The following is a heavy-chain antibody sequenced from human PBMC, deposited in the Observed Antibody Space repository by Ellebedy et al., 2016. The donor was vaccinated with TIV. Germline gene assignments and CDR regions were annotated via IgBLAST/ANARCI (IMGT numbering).Heavy chain of an antibody. CDR3: ARAGGRHSTGSGFY. J-gene: IGHJ4*02. CDR1: GFTFSDYW. CDR2: RKEDGSEA. Sequence: GESLKISCAASGFTFSDYWMSWVRQAPGKGLERVANRKEDGSEAYYVDSVKGRFTISRDNAKNSLYVQISNLRAEDTAVFDCARAGGRHSTGSGFYWGQGTRVTVST. V-gene: IGHV3-7*03. D-gene: IGHD2-2*01.